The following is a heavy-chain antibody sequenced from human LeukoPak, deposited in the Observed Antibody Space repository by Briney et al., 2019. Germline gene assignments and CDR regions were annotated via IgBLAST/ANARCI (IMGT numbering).Heavy chain of an antibody. D-gene: IGHD5-18*01. V-gene: IGHV1-69*04. CDR2: IIPILGIA. Sequence: SVKVSCKASGGTFSSYAISWVRQAPGQGLEWVGRIIPILGIANYAQKFQGRVTITADKSTSTAYMELSSLRSEDTAVYYCARDLGYSYGYNWFDPWGQGTLVTVSS. CDR1: GGTFSSYA. CDR3: ARDLGYSYGYNWFDP. J-gene: IGHJ5*02.